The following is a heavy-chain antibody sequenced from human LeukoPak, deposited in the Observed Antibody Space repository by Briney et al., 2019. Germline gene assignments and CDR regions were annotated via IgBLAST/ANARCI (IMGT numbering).Heavy chain of an antibody. D-gene: IGHD3-16*01. CDR1: GLTFSNYL. CDR2: IKQDGSEK. CDR3: ARDGFGTGSN. J-gene: IGHJ4*02. Sequence: PGGSLRLSCAASGLTFSNYLMDWVRQAPGKGLEWVANIKQDGSEKNYVDSVKGRFIISRDNAKNSLYLQMNTLRADDTAVYYCARDGFGTGSNWGQGTLVTVSS. V-gene: IGHV3-7*03.